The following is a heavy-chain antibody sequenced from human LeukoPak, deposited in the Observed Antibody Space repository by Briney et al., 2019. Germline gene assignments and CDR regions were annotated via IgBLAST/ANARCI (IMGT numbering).Heavy chain of an antibody. J-gene: IGHJ4*02. D-gene: IGHD3-3*01. Sequence: GGSLRLSCAASGFTFSSNSMNWVRQAPGKGLEWVTYISSSSNSIYYADSVQGRFTVSRDNAKNSLYLQMNSLRAEDTAVYYCARDSPYYDFWSGYSRPLDYWGQETLVTVSS. CDR2: ISSSSNSI. CDR3: ARDSPYYDFWSGYSRPLDY. V-gene: IGHV3-48*01. CDR1: GFTFSSNS.